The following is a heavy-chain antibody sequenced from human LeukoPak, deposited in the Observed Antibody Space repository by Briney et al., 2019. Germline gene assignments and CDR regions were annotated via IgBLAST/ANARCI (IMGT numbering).Heavy chain of an antibody. CDR2: INHSGST. CDR3: ATATSTGYYYYYVDV. D-gene: IGHD2-2*01. Sequence: SETLSLTCAVYGGPFSGYYWSWIRQPPGKGLEWIGEINHSGSTNYNPSLKSRVTISVDTSKNQFSLKLSSVTAADTAVYYCATATSTGYYYYYVDVWGKGTTVTVSS. V-gene: IGHV4-34*01. J-gene: IGHJ6*03. CDR1: GGPFSGYY.